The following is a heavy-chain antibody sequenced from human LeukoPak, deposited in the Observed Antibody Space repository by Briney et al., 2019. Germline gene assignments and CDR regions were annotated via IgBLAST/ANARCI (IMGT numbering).Heavy chain of an antibody. CDR1: GFTFSSYA. J-gene: IGHJ4*02. CDR3: AKRTPHGQWLYYFDY. D-gene: IGHD6-19*01. Sequence: GSLILSCAASGFTFSSYAMSWVRQAPGKGLEWVSAISGSGGSTYYADSVKGRFTISRDNSKNTLYLQMNSLRAEDTAVYYCAKRTPHGQWLYYFDYWGQGTLVTVSS. V-gene: IGHV3-23*01. CDR2: ISGSGGST.